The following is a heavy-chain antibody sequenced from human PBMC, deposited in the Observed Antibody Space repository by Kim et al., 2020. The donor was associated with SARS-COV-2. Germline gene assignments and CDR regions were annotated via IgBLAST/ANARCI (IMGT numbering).Heavy chain of an antibody. V-gene: IGHV1-69*13. Sequence: SVKVSCKASGGTFSSYAISWVRQAPGQGLEWMGGIIPIFGTANYAQKFQGRVTITADESTSTAYMELSSLRSEDTAVYYCARADRYSSCWYSNGGNFDYWGQGTLVTVSS. J-gene: IGHJ4*02. CDR3: ARADRYSSCWYSNGGNFDY. D-gene: IGHD6-13*01. CDR1: GGTFSSYA. CDR2: IIPIFGTA.